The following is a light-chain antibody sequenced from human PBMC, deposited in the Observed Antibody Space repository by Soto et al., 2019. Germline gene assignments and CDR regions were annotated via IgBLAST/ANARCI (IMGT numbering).Light chain of an antibody. V-gene: IGKV4-1*01. Sequence: DIVMTQSPDSLAESLGERATINCKSSQSVLYSSNNKNYLAWFQQRPGQPPKLLIYWASTRESGVPDRFSGSGSGTDFTLTISSLQAEDVAVYFCQQYYTTPFSFGGGTKVDNK. CDR2: WAS. J-gene: IGKJ4*01. CDR1: QSVLYSSNNKNY. CDR3: QQYYTTPFS.